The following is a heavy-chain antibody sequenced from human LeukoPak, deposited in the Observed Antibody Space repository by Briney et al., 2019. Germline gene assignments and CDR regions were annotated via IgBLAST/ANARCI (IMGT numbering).Heavy chain of an antibody. D-gene: IGHD3-22*01. CDR3: ARAATSMIVVVMDQDY. J-gene: IGHJ4*02. Sequence: GGSLRLSCAASGFTFSNYAMSWVRQAPGKGLEWVSAINGGGVSTYYADSVKGRFTISRDNSKNTLYLQMNSLRAEDTAVYYCARAATSMIVVVMDQDYWGQGTLVTVSS. CDR2: INGGGVST. CDR1: GFTFSNYA. V-gene: IGHV3-23*01.